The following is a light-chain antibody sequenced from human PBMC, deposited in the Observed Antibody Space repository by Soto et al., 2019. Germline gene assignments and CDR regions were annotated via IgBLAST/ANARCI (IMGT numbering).Light chain of an antibody. Sequence: IVMTQSPATLSVSPGDRATLSCRASQSVSNNLAWYQQKPGQAPRLLIYVTSNRATDIPARFSGSGSETEFTLTISSLQYDVAAVYYCQQYKNGPYTVGQGTKLEIK. CDR2: VTS. CDR1: QSVSNN. CDR3: QQYKNGPYT. V-gene: IGKV3-15*01. J-gene: IGKJ2*01.